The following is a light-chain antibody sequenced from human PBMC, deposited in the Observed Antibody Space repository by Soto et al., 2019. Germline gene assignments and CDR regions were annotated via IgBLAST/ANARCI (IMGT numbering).Light chain of an antibody. J-gene: IGKJ2*01. CDR3: QQHNPYSPYT. CDR1: QNITNC. V-gene: IGKV1-5*03. Sequence: DIQMTQSPSTLSASVGDRVTITCRASQNITNCLAWYQQKPGKAPKLLIFDASSLRSGVPSRFSGSGSGTEFTLTISSLQPEDFATYYCQQHNPYSPYTFGQGTKLEIK. CDR2: DAS.